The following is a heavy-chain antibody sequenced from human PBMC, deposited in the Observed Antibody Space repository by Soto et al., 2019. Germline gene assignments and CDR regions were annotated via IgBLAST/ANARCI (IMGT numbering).Heavy chain of an antibody. V-gene: IGHV1-8*01. J-gene: IGHJ6*02. CDR2: MNPNSGNT. Sequence: ASVNVSCKAAGYTFTSDDINWVRHATVQVLYLMVWMNPNSGNTGYAQKFQGRVTMTMNTSISTAYMELSSLRSEDTAVYYCAVSVEQWLVSYYYYYGMDVWGQGTTVTVSS. CDR1: GYTFTSDD. D-gene: IGHD6-19*01. CDR3: AVSVEQWLVSYYYYYGMDV.